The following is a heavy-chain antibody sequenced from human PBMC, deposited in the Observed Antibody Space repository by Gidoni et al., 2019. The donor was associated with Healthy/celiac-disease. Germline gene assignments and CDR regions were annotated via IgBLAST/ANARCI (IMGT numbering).Heavy chain of an antibody. Sequence: QVQLQESGPGLVKPSETLSLTCAVSCYSISSGYYWGWIRQPPGKGLEWIGSIYHSGSTYYNPSLKSRVTISVDTSKNQFSLKLSSVTAADTAVYYCARDRGGFDPWGQGTLVTVSS. V-gene: IGHV4-38-2*02. CDR3: ARDRGGFDP. CDR1: CYSISSGYY. CDR2: IYHSGST. J-gene: IGHJ5*02.